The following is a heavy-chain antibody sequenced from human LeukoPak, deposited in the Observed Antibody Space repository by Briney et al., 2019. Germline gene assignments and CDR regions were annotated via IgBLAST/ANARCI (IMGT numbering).Heavy chain of an antibody. J-gene: IGHJ4*02. CDR2: ISPNSGGT. D-gene: IGHD1-1*01. Sequence: ASVKVSCKASGYTFTGYYMHWVRQAPGQGLEWMGWISPNSGGTNYAQKFQGRVTMTRDTSISSAFMELSRLKSDDTAVYFCARDREGTDYWGQGTLVTVSS. CDR3: ARDREGTDY. V-gene: IGHV1-2*02. CDR1: GYTFTGYY.